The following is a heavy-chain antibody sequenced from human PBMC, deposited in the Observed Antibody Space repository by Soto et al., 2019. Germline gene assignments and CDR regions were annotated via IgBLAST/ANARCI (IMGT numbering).Heavy chain of an antibody. CDR2: ISGSGDST. Sequence: GGSLRLSCVASGFTVDDYAMHWVRQGPGKGLEWVSGISGSGDSTYYADSVKGRFTVSRDNAQNSLFLIMNSLRAEDTAVYYCARDKDWAFDYWGQGTLVTVSS. V-gene: IGHV3-23*01. J-gene: IGHJ4*02. CDR1: GFTVDDYA. CDR3: ARDKDWAFDY. D-gene: IGHD3-9*01.